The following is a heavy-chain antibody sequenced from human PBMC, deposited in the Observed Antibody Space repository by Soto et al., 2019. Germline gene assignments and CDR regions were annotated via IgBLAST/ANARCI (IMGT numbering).Heavy chain of an antibody. CDR2: IYSGGST. D-gene: IGHD6-19*01. J-gene: IGHJ4*02. CDR3: ARYSSGWEHYFDY. V-gene: IGHV3-53*04. Sequence: GGSLRLSCAASGFTVSSNYMSWVRQAPGKGLEWVSVIYSGGSTYYADSVKGRFTISRHNSKNTLYLQMNSLRAEDTAVYYCARYSSGWEHYFDYWGQGTLVTVSS. CDR1: GFTVSSNY.